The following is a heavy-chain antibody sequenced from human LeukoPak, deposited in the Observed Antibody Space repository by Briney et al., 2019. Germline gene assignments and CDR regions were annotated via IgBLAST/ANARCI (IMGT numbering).Heavy chain of an antibody. J-gene: IGHJ4*02. V-gene: IGHV3-74*01. Sequence: PGGSLRLSCAASGSTFSSYWMHWVRQAPGKGLVWVSRINSDGSSTSYADSVKGRLTISRDNAKNTLYLQMNSLRAEDTAVYYCARTYYYDSSGYQGYFDYWGQGTLVTVSS. CDR1: GSTFSSYW. D-gene: IGHD3-22*01. CDR2: INSDGSST. CDR3: ARTYYYDSSGYQGYFDY.